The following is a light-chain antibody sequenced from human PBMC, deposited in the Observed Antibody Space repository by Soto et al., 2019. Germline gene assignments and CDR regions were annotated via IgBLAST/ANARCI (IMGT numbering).Light chain of an antibody. CDR1: SSNIGSNY. CDR2: RNN. CDR3: AAWDDSLSGPV. J-gene: IGLJ2*01. Sequence: QSVLTQPPSASGTPGQRVTISCSGSSSNIGSNYVYWYQQLPGTAPKVLIYRNNQRPSGVPDRFPGSKSGTSASLAISGLRSEDEADYYCAAWDDSLSGPVFGGGTKLTVL. V-gene: IGLV1-47*01.